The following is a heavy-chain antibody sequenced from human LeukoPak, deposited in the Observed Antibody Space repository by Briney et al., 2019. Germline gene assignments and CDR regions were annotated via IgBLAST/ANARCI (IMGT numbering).Heavy chain of an antibody. CDR2: MYYGGSP. CDR3: VTGRYSYGSYDH. Sequence: SETLSLTCTVSSGSIRSCYWSWIRQPPGKGLEWIGYMYYGGSPNYNPSLKSRVITSLDTSKKQFSLKLNSVTTADTAVYYCVTGRYSYGSYDHWGQGILVIVSS. CDR1: SGSIRSCY. J-gene: IGHJ5*02. D-gene: IGHD1-26*01. V-gene: IGHV4-59*13.